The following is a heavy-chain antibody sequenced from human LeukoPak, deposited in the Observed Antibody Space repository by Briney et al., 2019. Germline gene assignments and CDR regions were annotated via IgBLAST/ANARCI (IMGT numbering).Heavy chain of an antibody. CDR1: GYSISSGYY. CDR2: IYHSGST. J-gene: IGHJ4*02. D-gene: IGHD3-16*02. V-gene: IGHV4-38-2*02. CDR3: ARVWGERWGSYLD. Sequence: SETLSLTCTVSGYSISSGYYWGWIRQPPGKGLEWIGSIYHSGSTYYNPSLKSRVTISVDTSKNQFSLKLSSVTAADTAVYYCARVWGERWGSYLDWGQGTLVTVSS.